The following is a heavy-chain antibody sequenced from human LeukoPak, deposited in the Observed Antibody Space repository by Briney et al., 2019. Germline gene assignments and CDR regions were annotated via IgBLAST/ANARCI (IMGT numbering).Heavy chain of an antibody. J-gene: IGHJ6*02. D-gene: IGHD3-3*01. CDR2: INPNSGGT. V-gene: IGHV1-2*02. CDR3: ATTPGLGRFLEWSPRNYYYGMDV. CDR1: GYTFTGYY. Sequence: AASVKVSCKASGYTFTGYYMHWVRQAPGQGLEWMGWINPNSGGTNYAQKFQGRVTMTRDTSISTAYMELSRLRSDDTAVYYCATTPGLGRFLEWSPRNYYYGMDVWGQGTTVTVSS.